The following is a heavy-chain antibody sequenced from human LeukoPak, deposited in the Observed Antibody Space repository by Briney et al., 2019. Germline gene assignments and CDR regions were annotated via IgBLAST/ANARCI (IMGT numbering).Heavy chain of an antibody. J-gene: IGHJ4*02. Sequence: GGSLRLSCAASGFTFTNYWMSWVRQAPGKGLELVANIKQDRSEKYYVDSVKGRFTISRDNAKNSLYLQMNSLRAEDTAVYYCATDVDNIPLQHWGQGTLVTVSS. V-gene: IGHV3-7*03. CDR2: IKQDRSEK. D-gene: IGHD2-2*02. CDR1: GFTFTNYW. CDR3: ATDVDNIPLQH.